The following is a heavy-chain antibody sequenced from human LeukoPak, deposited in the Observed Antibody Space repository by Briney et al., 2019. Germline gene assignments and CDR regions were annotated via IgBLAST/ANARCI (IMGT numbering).Heavy chain of an antibody. Sequence: GGSLRLSCAASGFTFSPLGMNWVRQAPGRGLEWVSYISSGTSTTYYADSVKGRFTISRDNAKNSLYLQMNSLRDEDTAVYYCAKDGYCSAGSCFSANDAFDIWGQGTMVTVSS. CDR3: AKDGYCSAGSCFSANDAFDI. CDR1: GFTFSPLG. D-gene: IGHD2-15*01. J-gene: IGHJ3*02. CDR2: ISSGTSTT. V-gene: IGHV3-48*02.